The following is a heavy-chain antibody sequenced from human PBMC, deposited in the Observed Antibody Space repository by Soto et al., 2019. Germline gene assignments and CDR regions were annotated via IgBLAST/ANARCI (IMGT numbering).Heavy chain of an antibody. D-gene: IGHD6-19*01. CDR3: ARIRSSGWYVSYFDY. CDR2: IDWDDDK. CDR1: GFSLSTSGMC. V-gene: IGHV2-70*01. J-gene: IGHJ4*02. Sequence: SVPTLVNPTQTLTLTCTFSGFSLSTSGMCVSWIRQPPGKALEWLALIDWDDDKYYSTSLKTRLTISKDTSKNQVVLTMTNMDPVDTATYYCARIRSSGWYVSYFDYWGKGTLVTVSS.